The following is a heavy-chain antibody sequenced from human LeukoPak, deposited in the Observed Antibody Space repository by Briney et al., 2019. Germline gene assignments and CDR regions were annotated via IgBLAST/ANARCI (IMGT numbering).Heavy chain of an antibody. CDR2: IVVGSGST. Sequence: SVKVSCKASGFTFTSSAMQWVRQARGQRLEWIGWIVVGSGSTNYAQKFQERVTITRDMSTSTAYMELGSLRSEDTAVYYCAADSRITMVRGVSRDYYYYYGMDVWGQGTTVTVSS. D-gene: IGHD3-10*01. CDR1: GFTFTSSA. V-gene: IGHV1-58*02. CDR3: AADSRITMVRGVSRDYYYYYGMDV. J-gene: IGHJ6*02.